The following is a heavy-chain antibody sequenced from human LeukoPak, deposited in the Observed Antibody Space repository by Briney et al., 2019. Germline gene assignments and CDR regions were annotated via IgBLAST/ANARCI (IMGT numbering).Heavy chain of an antibody. CDR3: AKDPRNWNDVPYDY. Sequence: GGSLRLSCAASGLTFSSYAMSWVRQAPGKGLEWVSAISGSGGSTYYADPVKGRFTISRDNSKNTLYLQMNSLRAEDTAVYYCAKDPRNWNDVPYDYWGQGTLVTVSS. J-gene: IGHJ4*02. D-gene: IGHD1-1*01. CDR2: ISGSGGST. CDR1: GLTFSSYA. V-gene: IGHV3-23*01.